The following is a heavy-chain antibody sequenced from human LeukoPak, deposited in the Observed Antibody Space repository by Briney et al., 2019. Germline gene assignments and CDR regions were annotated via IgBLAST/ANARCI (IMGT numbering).Heavy chain of an antibody. Sequence: GKSLRLSCVASGFTFSSYGMHWVRQAPGKGLEWAAGIWYDGSKQYYADSVKGRSTISRDKSKKTLYLHMNSLRAEDTAVYYCAKEEEGYSYGYLFACDYWGQEHWSPSPQ. CDR1: GFTFSSYG. V-gene: IGHV3-33*03. CDR2: IWYDGSKQ. D-gene: IGHD5-18*01. J-gene: IGHJ4*01. CDR3: AKEEEGYSYGYLFACDY.